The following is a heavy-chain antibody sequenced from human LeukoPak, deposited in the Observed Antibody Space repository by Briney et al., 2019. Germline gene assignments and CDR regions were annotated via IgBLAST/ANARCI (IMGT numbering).Heavy chain of an antibody. CDR1: GFTFSSYS. Sequence: GVLRLSCAASGFTFSSYSMNWVRQAPGKGLEWVSSISSSSSYIYYAGSVKGRFTISRDNAKNSLYLQMNSLRAENTAVYYCARAGWVAATATFLGYWGQGTLVTVSS. CDR3: ARAGWVAATATFLGY. CDR2: ISSSSSYI. D-gene: IGHD2-15*01. V-gene: IGHV3-21*01. J-gene: IGHJ4*02.